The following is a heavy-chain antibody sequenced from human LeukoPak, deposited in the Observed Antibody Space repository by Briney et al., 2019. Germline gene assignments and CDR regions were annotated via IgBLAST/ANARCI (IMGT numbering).Heavy chain of an antibody. Sequence: KPSETLSLTCTVSGGSISSYYWSWIRQPPGKGLEWIGYIYYSGSTNYNPSLKSRVTISVDTSKNQFSLKLSSETAADTAVYYCARGGSQEYSYGSFDYWGQGTLVTVSS. CDR1: GGSISSYY. CDR2: IYYSGST. CDR3: ARGGSQEYSYGSFDY. V-gene: IGHV4-59*08. D-gene: IGHD5-18*01. J-gene: IGHJ4*02.